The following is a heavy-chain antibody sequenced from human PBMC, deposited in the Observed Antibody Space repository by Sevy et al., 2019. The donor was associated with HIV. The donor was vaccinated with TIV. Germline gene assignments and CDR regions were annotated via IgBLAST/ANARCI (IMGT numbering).Heavy chain of an antibody. D-gene: IGHD2-15*01. J-gene: IGHJ4*02. V-gene: IGHV3-30-3*01. Sequence: GGSLRLSCAASGFTFSSYAMHWVRQAPGKGLEWVAVISYDGSNKYYEDSVKGRFTISRDNSKNTLYLQMNSLRAEDTAVYYCARGGVVVAATPHDYWGQGTLVTVSS. CDR2: ISYDGSNK. CDR3: ARGGVVVAATPHDY. CDR1: GFTFSSYA.